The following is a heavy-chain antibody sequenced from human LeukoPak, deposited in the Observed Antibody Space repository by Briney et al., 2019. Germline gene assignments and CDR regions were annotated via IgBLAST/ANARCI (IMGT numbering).Heavy chain of an antibody. Sequence: ASVKVSCKASGYTFTGYYMHWVRQAPGQGLEWMGRINPNSGGTNYAQKFQGRVTMTRDTSISTAYMELSSLRSEDTAVYYCARDYDILTGCGGVWGQGTLVTVSS. V-gene: IGHV1-2*06. J-gene: IGHJ4*02. CDR1: GYTFTGYY. CDR2: INPNSGGT. D-gene: IGHD3-9*01. CDR3: ARDYDILTGCGGV.